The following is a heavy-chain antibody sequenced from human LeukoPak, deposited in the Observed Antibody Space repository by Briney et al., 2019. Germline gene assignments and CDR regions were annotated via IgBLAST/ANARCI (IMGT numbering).Heavy chain of an antibody. CDR3: GRGGKVEQLVLAR. Sequence: GGSLRLSCAASGFTFSSYWMHWVRQAPGKGLVWVSHINGDGSSTGYADSVKGRFTISRDNAKNTLYLQMNSLRAEDTAVYYCGRGGKVEQLVLARWGQGTLVTVSS. CDR1: GFTFSSYW. CDR2: INGDGSST. V-gene: IGHV3-74*01. D-gene: IGHD6-13*01. J-gene: IGHJ4*02.